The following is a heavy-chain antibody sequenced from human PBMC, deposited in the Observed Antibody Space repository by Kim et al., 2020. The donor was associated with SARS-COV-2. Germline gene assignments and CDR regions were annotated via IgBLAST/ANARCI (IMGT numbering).Heavy chain of an antibody. J-gene: IGHJ6*02. D-gene: IGHD2-2*01. CDR1: GFNFSSYA. Sequence: GGSLRLSCAASGFNFSSYAMSWVRQAPGKGLEWVSAISGSGGSTYYADSVKGRFTISRDNSKNTLYLQMNSLRAEDTAVYYCAKKVPVARMWGGYVMDVWGQGTTVTVSS. CDR2: ISGSGGST. V-gene: IGHV3-23*01. CDR3: AKKVPVARMWGGYVMDV.